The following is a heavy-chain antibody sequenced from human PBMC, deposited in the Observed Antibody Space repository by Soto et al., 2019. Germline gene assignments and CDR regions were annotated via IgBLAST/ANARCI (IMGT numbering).Heavy chain of an antibody. CDR1: GYTFTGYY. D-gene: IGHD6-19*01. J-gene: IGHJ4*02. CDR3: VTSRVSIAVAGETEYYFDY. Sequence: ASVKVSCKASGYTFTGYYIHWVRQAPGQGLEWMGWVNPNSGGTNYAQKFQGWVTMTRDTSISTAYMELSRLRSGDTAVYYCVTSRVSIAVAGETEYYFDYWGQGTLVTVSS. V-gene: IGHV1-2*04. CDR2: VNPNSGGT.